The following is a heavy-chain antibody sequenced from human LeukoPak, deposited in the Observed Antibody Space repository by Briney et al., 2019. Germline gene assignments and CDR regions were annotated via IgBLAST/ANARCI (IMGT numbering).Heavy chain of an antibody. V-gene: IGHV3-33*01. D-gene: IGHD3-16*01. CDR1: GFTFSSYG. CDR2: IWYDGSNK. J-gene: IGHJ5*02. CDR3: ERGFLDYGAWLDP. Sequence: AESLSLSCAASGFTFSSYGMRWVRQAPGKGLEWVAVIWYDGSNKYYAYSVRGQVQISRDHAKNTLYLQMNSPGAEDTAVYYCERGFLDYGAWLDPWGRGTLVSVS.